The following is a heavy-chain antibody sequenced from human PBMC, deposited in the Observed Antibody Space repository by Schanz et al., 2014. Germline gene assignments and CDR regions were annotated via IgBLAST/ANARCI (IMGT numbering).Heavy chain of an antibody. Sequence: EAHLVESGGGLVQPGGSLRLSCAASGFTFSSYAMSWVRQAPGKGLEWVAFVPFDGSQKFYADSVKGRFTISRDNSKNTLYLQMNSLRAEDTAVYFCAKIERNEDWGQGTLVTVSS. V-gene: IGHV3-23*04. CDR1: GFTFSSYA. CDR2: VPFDGSQK. D-gene: IGHD1-1*01. J-gene: IGHJ4*02. CDR3: AKIERNED.